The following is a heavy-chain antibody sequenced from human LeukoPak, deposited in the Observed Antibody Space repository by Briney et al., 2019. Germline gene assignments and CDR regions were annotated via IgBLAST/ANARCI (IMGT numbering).Heavy chain of an antibody. J-gene: IGHJ4*02. D-gene: IGHD1-26*01. CDR2: TYYRSNWHY. Sequence: SQTLSLTCAISGDSVSTNNAAWSWTRQSPSRGLEWLGRTYYRSNWHYDYGLSVKSRIIINTDTSKNQFSLHLTSVTPEDTAVYYCARHISSGGTYAHFDYWGQGTLVTVSS. V-gene: IGHV6-1*01. CDR3: ARHISSGGTYAHFDY. CDR1: GDSVSTNNAA.